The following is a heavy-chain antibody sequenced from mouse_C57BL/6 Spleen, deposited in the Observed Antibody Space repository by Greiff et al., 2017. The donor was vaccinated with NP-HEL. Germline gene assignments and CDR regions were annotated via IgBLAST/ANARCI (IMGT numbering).Heavy chain of an antibody. CDR3: ARRDYYGSSLYWYFDV. Sequence: QVQLQQSGAELVKPGASVKISCKASGYAFSSYWMNWVKQRPGKGLEWIGQIYPGDGDTNYNGKFKGKATLTADKSSSTAYMQLSSLTSEDSAVYFCARRDYYGSSLYWYFDVWGTGTTVTVSS. D-gene: IGHD1-1*01. CDR2: IYPGDGDT. J-gene: IGHJ1*03. V-gene: IGHV1-80*01. CDR1: GYAFSSYW.